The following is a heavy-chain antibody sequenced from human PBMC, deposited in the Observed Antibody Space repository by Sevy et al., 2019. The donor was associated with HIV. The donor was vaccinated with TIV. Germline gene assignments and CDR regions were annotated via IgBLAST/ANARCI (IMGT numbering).Heavy chain of an antibody. CDR3: ATLYSGYAFDV. V-gene: IGHV3-53*01. CDR2: IYPDGST. Sequence: GESLKISCATSGLTVISNFLNWVRQAPGKGLEWVAVIYPDGSTYYADSVRGRFTISRDIAKKTVYLQMNSLRAEDTALYYCATLYSGYAFDVWGQGTMVTVSS. J-gene: IGHJ3*01. D-gene: IGHD2-8*01. CDR1: GLTVISNF.